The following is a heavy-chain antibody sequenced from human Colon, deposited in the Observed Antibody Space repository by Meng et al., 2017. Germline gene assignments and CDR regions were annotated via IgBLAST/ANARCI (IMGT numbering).Heavy chain of an antibody. CDR1: NGSINSADYY. Sequence: QLQESGPGLVKPSQTLSLTCTISNGSINSADYYWNWIRQPPGKGPEWLGYIHSSGNTYYTPSLKSRLAMSLDTSKNQFSLRLTSVTAADTAVYYCARNPVIPDARTFDFWGQGALVTVSS. CDR2: IHSSGNT. V-gene: IGHV4-30-4*01. D-gene: IGHD2-2*01. J-gene: IGHJ4*02. CDR3: ARNPVIPDARTFDF.